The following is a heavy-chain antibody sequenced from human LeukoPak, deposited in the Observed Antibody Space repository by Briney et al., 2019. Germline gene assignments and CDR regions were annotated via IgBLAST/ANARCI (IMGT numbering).Heavy chain of an antibody. V-gene: IGHV3-20*04. Sequence: GGSLRLSCAASGFTFDDYGMSWVRQAPGKGLEWISGVNWNGGSTGYADSVKGRFTISRDNAKNSLYLQMNSLRAEDSAVYYCARRSGHHYDMDVWGQGTTVTVSS. CDR2: VNWNGGST. CDR3: ARRSGHHYDMDV. CDR1: GFTFDDYG. J-gene: IGHJ6*02. D-gene: IGHD6-25*01.